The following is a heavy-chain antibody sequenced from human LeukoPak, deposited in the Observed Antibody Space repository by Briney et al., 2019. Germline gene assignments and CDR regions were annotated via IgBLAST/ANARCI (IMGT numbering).Heavy chain of an antibody. CDR1: GFTFSSYA. D-gene: IGHD6-13*01. Sequence: GGSLRLSCAASGFTFSSYAMSWVRQAPGKGLEGVSAISGSGGSTYYADSVKGRFTISSDNSKNTLYLQMNSLRAEDTAVYYCAKRLDSSSWSRFDPWGQGTLVTVSS. V-gene: IGHV3-23*01. J-gene: IGHJ5*02. CDR3: AKRLDSSSWSRFDP. CDR2: ISGSGGST.